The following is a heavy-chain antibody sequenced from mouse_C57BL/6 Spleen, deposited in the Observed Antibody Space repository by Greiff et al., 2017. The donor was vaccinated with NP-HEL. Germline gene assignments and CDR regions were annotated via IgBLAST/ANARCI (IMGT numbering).Heavy chain of an antibody. D-gene: IGHD3-1*01. CDR3: ARDGASVPFAY. Sequence: EVKLMESGGGLVQSGRSLRLSCATSGFTFSDFYMEWVRQAPGKGLEWIAASRNKANDYTTEYSASVKGRFIVSRDTSQSILYLQMNALRAEDTAIYYCARDGASVPFAYWGQGTLVTVSA. CDR1: GFTFSDFY. CDR2: SRNKANDYTT. J-gene: IGHJ3*01. V-gene: IGHV7-1*01.